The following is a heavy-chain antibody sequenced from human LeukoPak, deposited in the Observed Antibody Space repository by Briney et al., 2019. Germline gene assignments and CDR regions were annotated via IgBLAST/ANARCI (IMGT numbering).Heavy chain of an antibody. CDR2: IYTSGST. J-gene: IGHJ4*02. CDR1: GASFSGYY. CDR3: ARRTTYYYDSSGYSPFDY. D-gene: IGHD3-22*01. Sequence: SETLSLTCGVYGASFSGYYWSWIRQPAGKGLEWIGRIYTSGSTNYNPSLKSRVTMSVDTSKNQFSLKLSSVTAADTAVYYCARRTTYYYDSSGYSPFDYWGQGTLVTVSS. V-gene: IGHV4-59*10.